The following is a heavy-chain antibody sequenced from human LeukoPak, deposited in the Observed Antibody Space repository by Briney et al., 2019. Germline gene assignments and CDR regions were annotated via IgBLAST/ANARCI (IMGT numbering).Heavy chain of an antibody. V-gene: IGHV2-5*02. Sequence: SGPTLVNPTQTLTLTCTFSGFSLSTSGVGVGWIRQPPGKALEWLALIYWDDDKRYSPSLKSRLTISKDTSKNQVVLTMTSLDPVDTATYFCAHWTVGTTPFRAFDYWGQGTLVTVSS. CDR2: IYWDDDK. D-gene: IGHD1-26*01. CDR1: GFSLSTSGVG. J-gene: IGHJ4*02. CDR3: AHWTVGTTPFRAFDY.